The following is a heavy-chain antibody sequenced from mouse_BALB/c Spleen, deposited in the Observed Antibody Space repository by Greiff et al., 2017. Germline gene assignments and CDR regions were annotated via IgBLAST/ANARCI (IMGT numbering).Heavy chain of an antibody. D-gene: IGHD2-2*01. CDR3: ARGGIYGYDEAWVAY. CDR1: GYTFTSYV. V-gene: IGHV1-14*01. CDR2: INPYNDGT. J-gene: IGHJ3*01. Sequence: LQESGPELVKPGASVKMSCKASGYTFTSYVMHWVKQKPGQGLEWIGYINPYNDGTKYNEKFKGKATLTSDKSSSTAYMELSSLTSEDSAVYYCARGGIYGYDEAWVAYWGQGTLVTVSA.